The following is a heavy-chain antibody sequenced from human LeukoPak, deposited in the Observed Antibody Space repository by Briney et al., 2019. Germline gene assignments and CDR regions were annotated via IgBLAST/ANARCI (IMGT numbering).Heavy chain of an antibody. CDR1: GFTFSSYW. Sequence: GGSLRLSCAASGFTFSSYWMSWVRQAPGKGLEWVANIKKDGSEKYYVDSVKGRFTISRDNAKTSLYLQMNSLRAEDTAVYYCAGRRYSGSSQHFDYWGQGTLVTVSS. J-gene: IGHJ4*02. CDR3: AGRRYSGSSQHFDY. CDR2: IKKDGSEK. D-gene: IGHD1-26*01. V-gene: IGHV3-7*01.